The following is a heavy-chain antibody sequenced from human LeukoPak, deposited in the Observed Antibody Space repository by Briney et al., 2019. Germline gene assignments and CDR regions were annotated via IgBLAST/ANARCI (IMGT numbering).Heavy chain of an antibody. CDR3: AKRPITMVRGVIGWFDP. CDR1: GFTFSSYA. D-gene: IGHD3-10*01. CDR2: ISGSGGST. Sequence: GGSLRLSCAASGFTFSSYAMSWVRQAPGKGLEWVSAISGSGGSTYYADSVKGRFTISRDNSKNTLYLQMNSLRAEDTAVYYCAKRPITMVRGVIGWFDPWGQGTLVTVSS. V-gene: IGHV3-23*01. J-gene: IGHJ5*02.